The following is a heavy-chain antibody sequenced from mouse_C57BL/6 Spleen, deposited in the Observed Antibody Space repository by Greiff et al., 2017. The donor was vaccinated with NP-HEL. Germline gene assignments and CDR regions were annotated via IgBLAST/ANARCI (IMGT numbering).Heavy chain of an antibody. CDR1: GYTFTSYW. CDR2: IDPSDSYT. Sequence: QVQLQQPGAELVKPGASVKLSCKASGYTFTSYWMQWVKQRPGQGLEWIGEIDPSDSYTNYNQKFKGKATLTVDTSSSTAYMQLSSLTSEDSAVYYCARWAHYFDYWGQGTTLTVSS. CDR3: ARWAHYFDY. V-gene: IGHV1-50*01. J-gene: IGHJ2*01.